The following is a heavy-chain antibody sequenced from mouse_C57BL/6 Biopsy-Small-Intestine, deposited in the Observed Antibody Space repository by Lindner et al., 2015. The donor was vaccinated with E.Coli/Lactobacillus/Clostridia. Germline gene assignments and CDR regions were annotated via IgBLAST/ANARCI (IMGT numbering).Heavy chain of an antibody. V-gene: IGHV1-81*01. Sequence: SVKVSCKASGGTFSSYAISWVRQAPGQGLEWMGGIIPMFGTVHYAQKFQGRVTITADESTSTAYMELSSLKSEDTAVYYCARAPFSGNSWLHSYYYTLDVWGQGTTVTVSS. CDR2: IIPMFGTV. D-gene: IGHD2-10*01. J-gene: IGHJ1*01. CDR1: GGTFSSYA. CDR3: ARAPFSGNSWLHSYYYTLDV.